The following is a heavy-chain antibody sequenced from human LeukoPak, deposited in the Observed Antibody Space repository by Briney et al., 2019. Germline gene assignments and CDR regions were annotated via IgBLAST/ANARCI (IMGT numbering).Heavy chain of an antibody. V-gene: IGHV3-7*01. D-gene: IGHD3-10*01. CDR3: AKVAKYYYGSETYYFFEH. CDR2: IKQDGTEK. J-gene: IGHJ4*02. Sequence: GESLRLSCAASGSTFTTYWMSWVRQAPGKGLEWVANIKQDGTEKYYVDSVKGRFTISRDNAKNSLYLQMNSLRVEDTAVYYCAKVAKYYYGSETYYFFEHWGQGTPATASS. CDR1: GSTFTTYW.